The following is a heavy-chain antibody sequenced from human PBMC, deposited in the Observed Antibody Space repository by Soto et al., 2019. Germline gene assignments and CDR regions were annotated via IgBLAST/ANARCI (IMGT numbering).Heavy chain of an antibody. J-gene: IGHJ6*02. Sequence: SETLSLTCTVSGGSISSGDYYWSWIRQPPGKGLEWIGYIYYSGSTYYNPSLKSRVTISVDTSKNQFSLKLSSVTAADTAVYYCARDRSTSYYYYGMDVWGQGTTVT. CDR1: GGSISSGDYY. V-gene: IGHV4-30-4*01. CDR2: IYYSGST. CDR3: ARDRSTSYYYYGMDV.